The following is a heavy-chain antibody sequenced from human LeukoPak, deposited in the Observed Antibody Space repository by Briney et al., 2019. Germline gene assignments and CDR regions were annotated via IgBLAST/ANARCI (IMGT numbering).Heavy chain of an antibody. CDR1: GGSFSDYY. Sequence: PSETLSLTCAVYGGSFSDYYWSWIRQPPGKGLEWIGEINHSGSTNYNPSLKSRVTISVDTSKNQFSLKLSSVTAADTAVYYCARVDGDYPIYFDYWGQGTLVTVSS. J-gene: IGHJ4*02. D-gene: IGHD4-17*01. CDR3: ARVDGDYPIYFDY. CDR2: INHSGST. V-gene: IGHV4-34*01.